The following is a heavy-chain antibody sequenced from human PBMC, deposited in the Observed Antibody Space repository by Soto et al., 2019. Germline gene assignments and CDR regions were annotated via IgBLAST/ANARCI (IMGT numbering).Heavy chain of an antibody. CDR3: ARAGDYYGSGSYYLYYYYYMDV. Sequence: SGGSLRLSCAASGFTFSSYSMNWVRQAPGKGLEWVSSISSSSSYIYYADSVKGRFTISRDNAKNSLYLQMNSLRAEDTAVYYCARAGDYYGSGSYYLYYYYYMDVWGKGTTVTVSS. CDR2: ISSSSSYI. CDR1: GFTFSSYS. V-gene: IGHV3-21*01. J-gene: IGHJ6*03. D-gene: IGHD3-10*01.